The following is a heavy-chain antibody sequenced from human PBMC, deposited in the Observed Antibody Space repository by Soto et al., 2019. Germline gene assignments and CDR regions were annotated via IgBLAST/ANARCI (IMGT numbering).Heavy chain of an antibody. CDR2: IYPNDSDT. Sequence: GESLKISCKGSGYTFTYHWIGWVRQMPGKGLEWLGIIYPNDSDTRYSPSFQGQGTISADKSISTAYLQWSSLRASDTALYYCVEVSTRSWSTPPPPGYWGQGTLVTVSS. D-gene: IGHD2-2*01. J-gene: IGHJ4*02. CDR3: VEVSTRSWSTPPPPGY. V-gene: IGHV5-51*01. CDR1: GYTFTYHW.